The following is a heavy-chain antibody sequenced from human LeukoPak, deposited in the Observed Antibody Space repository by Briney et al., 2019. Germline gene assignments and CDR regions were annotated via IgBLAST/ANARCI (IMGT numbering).Heavy chain of an antibody. CDR2: IYYRGST. Sequence: SETLSLTCTVSGGSISSYYWNWIRQPPGKGLEWIGYIYYRGSTNYTPSLKSRVTISVDTSKNQFSLKLSSVTAADTAVYYCARGGWYPESFQHWGQGALVTVSS. CDR1: GGSISSYY. V-gene: IGHV4-59*01. D-gene: IGHD6-19*01. CDR3: ARGGWYPESFQH. J-gene: IGHJ1*01.